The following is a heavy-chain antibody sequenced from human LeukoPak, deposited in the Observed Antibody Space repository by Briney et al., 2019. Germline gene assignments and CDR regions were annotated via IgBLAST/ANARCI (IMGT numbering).Heavy chain of an antibody. CDR3: ARYPVDTAMVPFYYYYMGV. D-gene: IGHD5-18*01. J-gene: IGHJ6*03. CDR2: ISSSSSYI. Sequence: GGSLRLSCAASGFTFSSYSMNWVRQAPGKGLEWVSSISSSSSYIYYADSVKGRFTISRDNAKNSLYLQMNCLRAEDTAVYYCARYPVDTAMVPFYYYYMGVWGKGTTVTVSS. CDR1: GFTFSSYS. V-gene: IGHV3-21*01.